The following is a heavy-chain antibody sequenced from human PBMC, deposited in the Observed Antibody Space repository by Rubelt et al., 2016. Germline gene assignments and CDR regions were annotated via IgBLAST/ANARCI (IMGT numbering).Heavy chain of an antibody. J-gene: IGHJ4*02. CDR3: EHTSGYSSGWNHYYFDY. V-gene: IGHV2-5*02. D-gene: IGHD6-19*01. CDR1: GFSLSASGVG. CDR2: IFWVDDN. Sequence: QITLKASGPPLVKPTQPLTLTCTFSGFSLSASGVGVGWIRQPPGTPLEWLALIFWVDDNRSSQSLTNRLTITKATSKNLVVLAMTNMEPVDKATYYCEHTSGYSSGWNHYYFDYWGQGTLVTVSS.